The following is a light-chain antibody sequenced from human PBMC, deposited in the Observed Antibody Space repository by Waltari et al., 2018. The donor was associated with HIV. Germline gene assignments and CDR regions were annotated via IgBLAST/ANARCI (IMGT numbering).Light chain of an antibody. CDR1: ALPKRF. Sequence: SYELTQPPSVSVSPGQTARITCSGDALPKRFAYWYQQRSGRAPVLVIYEDSTRPSGIPERFSASNSGTVATLIISGAQVEDEADYYCYSIDRLGHYRVFGGGTKLTVL. J-gene: IGLJ2*01. CDR3: YSIDRLGHYRV. V-gene: IGLV3-10*01. CDR2: EDS.